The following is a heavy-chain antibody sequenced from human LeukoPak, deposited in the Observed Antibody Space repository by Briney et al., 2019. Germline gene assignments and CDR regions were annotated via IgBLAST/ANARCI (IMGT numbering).Heavy chain of an antibody. V-gene: IGHV1-18*01. CDR1: GYTFTTYG. J-gene: IGHJ4*02. Sequence: ASVKVSCKASGYTFTTYGISWVRQAPGQGLEWMGWINPYNGNTNYAQKLQGRVTTTTDTSTSTAYMELRSLRSDDTAVYYCARELYGRFEYWGQGTLVTVSS. CDR2: INPYNGNT. CDR3: ARELYGRFEY. D-gene: IGHD2-2*02.